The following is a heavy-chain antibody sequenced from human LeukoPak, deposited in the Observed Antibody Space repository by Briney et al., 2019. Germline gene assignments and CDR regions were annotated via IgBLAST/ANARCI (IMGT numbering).Heavy chain of an antibody. V-gene: IGHV1-18*04. CDR1: GYTFTSYG. D-gene: IGHD2-2*01. CDR2: ISAYNGNT. Sequence: GASVKVSCKASGYTFTSYGISWVRQAPGQGLEGMGWISAYNGNTNYAQKLQGRVTMTTDTSTSTAYMELRSLRSDDTAVYYCARTVVVVPAAMGSYYFDYWGQGTLVTVSS. J-gene: IGHJ4*02. CDR3: ARTVVVVPAAMGSYYFDY.